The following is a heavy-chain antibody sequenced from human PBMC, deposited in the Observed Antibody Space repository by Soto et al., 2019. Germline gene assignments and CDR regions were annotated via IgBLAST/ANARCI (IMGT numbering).Heavy chain of an antibody. J-gene: IGHJ4*02. CDR2: IYYSGST. V-gene: IGHV4-31*02. D-gene: IGHD3-10*01. CDR3: ARDQGSLAGVDY. Sequence: WIWIRQHPGKGLEWIGYIYYSGSTFYNPSLKSRVIISRDTSKNQFSLNLSSVTAADTVVYYCARDQGSLAGVDYWGQGTLVTVSS.